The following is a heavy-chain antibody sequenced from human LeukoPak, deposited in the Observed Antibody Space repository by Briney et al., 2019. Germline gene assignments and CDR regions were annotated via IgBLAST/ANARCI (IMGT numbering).Heavy chain of an antibody. CDR3: TTEGSYCSSTSCYV. CDR1: GFTFSNAW. J-gene: IGHJ4*02. D-gene: IGHD2-2*01. V-gene: IGHV3-15*01. CDR2: IKSKTDGGTT. Sequence: GGSLRLSCAASGFTFSNAWMSWVRQAPGKGLEWVGRIKSKTDGGTTDHAAPVKGRFTISRDDSKNTLYLQMNSLKTEDTAVYYCTTEGSYCSSTSCYVWGQGTLVTVSS.